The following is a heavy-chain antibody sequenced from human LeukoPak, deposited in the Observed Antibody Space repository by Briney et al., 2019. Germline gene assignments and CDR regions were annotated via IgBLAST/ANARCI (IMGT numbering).Heavy chain of an antibody. V-gene: IGHV3-74*01. D-gene: IGHD3-16*01. J-gene: IGHJ3*02. CDR2: INSDGSKT. Sequence: PGGSLRLSCAASGFTFSTYWMHWARQDPGKGLGWVSRINSDGSKTIYADSVKGRFTISRDNATNTLYLQMNSLRPEDTAVYYCARDPGGNQNGFDIWGQGTMVTVSS. CDR1: GFTFSTYW. CDR3: ARDPGGNQNGFDI.